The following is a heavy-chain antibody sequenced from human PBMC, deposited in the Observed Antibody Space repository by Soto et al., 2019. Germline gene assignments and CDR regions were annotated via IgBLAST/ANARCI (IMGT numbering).Heavy chain of an antibody. J-gene: IGHJ4*02. CDR1: GYIFTSYY. D-gene: IGHD1-26*01. Sequence: QVQLVQSGAEVKKPGASVKISCKASGYIFTSYYMHWVRQAPGQGLEWMGIINLSGGSSDSAQKFQGRVTMTRDTPTSTVYMELSSLRSDDTAVYYCVRWVVGEAKGDYWGQGTLVTVSS. V-gene: IGHV1-46*03. CDR3: VRWVVGEAKGDY. CDR2: INLSGGSS.